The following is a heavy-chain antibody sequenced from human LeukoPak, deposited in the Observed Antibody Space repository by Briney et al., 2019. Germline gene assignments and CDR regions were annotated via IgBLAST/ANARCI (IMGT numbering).Heavy chain of an antibody. CDR1: GGSFSGYY. J-gene: IGHJ4*02. D-gene: IGHD1-26*01. Sequence: SETLSLTRAVYGGSFSGYYWSWIRQPPGKGLEWIGEINHSGSTNYNPSLKSRVTISVDTSKNQFSLKLSSVTAADTAVYYCARGRSGSYYQALRPRPGPFDYWGQGTLVTVSS. V-gene: IGHV4-34*01. CDR3: ARGRSGSYYQALRPRPGPFDY. CDR2: INHSGST.